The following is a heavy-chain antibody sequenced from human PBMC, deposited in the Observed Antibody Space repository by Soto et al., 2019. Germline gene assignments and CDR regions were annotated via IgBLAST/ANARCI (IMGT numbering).Heavy chain of an antibody. CDR1: GYTFTSYG. CDR3: ARVRPTFAP. Sequence: QVQLVQSGAEVKKPGASVKVSCKASGYTFTSYGISWVRQAPGQGLEWMGWINAYNGNTNYAQKLQGRVTMTTDTTTSTGYMERRSMRSDDAADYSCARVRPTFAPWGQGTLVTVSS. CDR2: INAYNGNT. V-gene: IGHV1-18*01. J-gene: IGHJ5*02.